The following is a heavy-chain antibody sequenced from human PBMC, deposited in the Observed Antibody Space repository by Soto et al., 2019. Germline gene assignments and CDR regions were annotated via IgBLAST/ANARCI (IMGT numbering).Heavy chain of an antibody. Sequence: GASVKVSCKASGYTFTSYAMHWVRQAPGQRLEWMGWINAGNGNTKYSQKFQGRVTITRDTSASTAYMELSSLRSEDTAVYYCARDGEDIVVVVAAIWGYMDVWGKGTTVTVSS. CDR3: ARDGEDIVVVVAAIWGYMDV. V-gene: IGHV1-3*01. J-gene: IGHJ6*03. D-gene: IGHD2-15*01. CDR1: GYTFTSYA. CDR2: INAGNGNT.